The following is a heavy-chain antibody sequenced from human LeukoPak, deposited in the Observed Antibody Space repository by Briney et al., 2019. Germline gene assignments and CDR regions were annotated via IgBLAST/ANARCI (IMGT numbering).Heavy chain of an antibody. CDR2: IWYDGSNK. Sequence: GGSLRLSCAASGFTFSSYAMHWVRQAPGKGLEWVAVIWYDGSNKYYADSVKGRFTISRDNSKNTLYLQMNSLRAEDTAVYYCARDMGLHAGYLDYWGQGTLVTVSS. V-gene: IGHV3-33*08. CDR1: GFTFSSYA. D-gene: IGHD4/OR15-4a*01. CDR3: ARDMGLHAGYLDY. J-gene: IGHJ4*02.